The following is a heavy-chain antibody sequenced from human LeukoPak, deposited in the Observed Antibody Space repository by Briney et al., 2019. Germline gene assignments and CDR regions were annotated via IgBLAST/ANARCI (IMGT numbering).Heavy chain of an antibody. V-gene: IGHV3-74*01. CDR1: GFTFSSYW. CDR2: INTDGTIT. CDR3: VRVANESCGSSTCYRHFDY. D-gene: IGHD2-2*01. Sequence: GGSQRPSCAASGFTFSSYWMHWVRQVPGKGLVSVSRINTDGTITTYADSVKGRFTISRDNARNTLYLQMHSLRAEVTAVYYCVRVANESCGSSTCYRHFDYWGQGTLVTVSS. J-gene: IGHJ4*02.